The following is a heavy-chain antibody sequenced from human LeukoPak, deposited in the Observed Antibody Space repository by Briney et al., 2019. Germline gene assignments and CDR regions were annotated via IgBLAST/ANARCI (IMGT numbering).Heavy chain of an antibody. J-gene: IGHJ1*01. CDR3: ARVDNPGAEYLRH. Sequence: SETLSHTRACNLESFSGYFWTWIRQPPGRGVEGLGEINDRGSTNYNPSLKSRVTISVDTSKNQFSLRLTSVTAADSAVYYRARVDNPGAEYLRHWGRGTLVTVSS. V-gene: IGHV4-34*01. CDR1: LESFSGYF. D-gene: IGHD1-14*01. CDR2: INDRGST.